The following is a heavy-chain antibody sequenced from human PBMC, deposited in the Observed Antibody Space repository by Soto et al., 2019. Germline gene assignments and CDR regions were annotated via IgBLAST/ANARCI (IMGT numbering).Heavy chain of an antibody. CDR1: GFTFSSYG. Sequence: QVQLVESGGGVVQPGRSLRLSCAASGFTFSSYGMHWVRQAPGKGLEWVAVIWYDGSNKYYADSVKGRFTISRDNSKNTVYLQVNSLRAEDTAVYYCARQWGIYGGNFSLGYWGQGTLVTVSS. V-gene: IGHV3-33*01. D-gene: IGHD3-16*01. CDR3: ARQWGIYGGNFSLGY. CDR2: IWYDGSNK. J-gene: IGHJ4*02.